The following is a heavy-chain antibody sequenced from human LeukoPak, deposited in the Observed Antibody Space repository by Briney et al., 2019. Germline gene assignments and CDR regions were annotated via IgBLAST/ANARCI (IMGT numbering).Heavy chain of an antibody. CDR1: GFTFSDYY. V-gene: IGHV3-11*06. J-gene: IGHJ4*02. CDR3: ARAGVGAIYYFDY. CDR2: ISSSSSYT. D-gene: IGHD1-26*01. Sequence: PGGSLRLSCAASGFTFSDYYMSWIRQAPGKGLEWVSYISSSSSYTNYADSVKGRFTISRDNAKNSLYLQMKSLRVEDTAVYYCARAGVGAIYYFDYWGQGTLVTVSS.